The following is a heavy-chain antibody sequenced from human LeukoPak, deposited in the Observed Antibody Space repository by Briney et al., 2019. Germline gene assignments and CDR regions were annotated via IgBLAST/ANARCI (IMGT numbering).Heavy chain of an antibody. CDR2: ISISGDII. D-gene: IGHD2-2*02. V-gene: IGHV3-48*01. CDR3: GRLPTLNNQVLYTSWDAFDI. CDR1: GFIISGYE. J-gene: IGHJ3*02. Sequence: GGSLRLSCTASGFIISGYEMNWVRQAPGKGLEWVSYISISGDIIYYIDSVKGRFTISRDNAKNSLYLQMNNLRAEDTAVYYCGRLPTLNNQVLYTSWDAFDIWGRGTMVSVSS.